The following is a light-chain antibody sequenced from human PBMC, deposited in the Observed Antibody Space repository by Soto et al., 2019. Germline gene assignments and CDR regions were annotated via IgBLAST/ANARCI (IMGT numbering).Light chain of an antibody. CDR2: GAS. CDR1: QRVSSHS. V-gene: IGKV3-20*01. Sequence: EIVLTQSPCTLSLSPGERATLSCRASQRVSSHSLAWYQQKPGQAPRTLIYGASSRATGIPDRFSASGSGTDFTLTISSLQPDDFATYYCQQYNKGTFGQGTKVDIK. CDR3: QQYNKGT. J-gene: IGKJ1*01.